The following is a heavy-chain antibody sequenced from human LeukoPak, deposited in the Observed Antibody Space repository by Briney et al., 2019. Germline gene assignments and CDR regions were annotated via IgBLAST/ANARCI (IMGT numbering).Heavy chain of an antibody. CDR1: GFKFSSYS. D-gene: IGHD3-16*01. CDR3: ARDLAGDYVWGSYNY. CDR2: ISYDGSNK. V-gene: IGHV3-30*03. Sequence: GGSLRLSCAVSGFKFSSYSMNWVRQAPGKGLEWVAVISYDGSNKYYADSVKSRFTISRDNSKNTLYLQMNSLRAEDTAVYYCARDLAGDYVWGSYNYWGQGTLVTVSS. J-gene: IGHJ4*02.